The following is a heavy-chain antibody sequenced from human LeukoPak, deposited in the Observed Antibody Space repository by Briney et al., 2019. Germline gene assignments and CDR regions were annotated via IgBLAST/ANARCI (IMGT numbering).Heavy chain of an antibody. V-gene: IGHV4-4*09. D-gene: IGHD3-22*01. CDR1: GGAISGYY. CDR3: ARGRQEVSMIVVVMTGVSYYLDV. J-gene: IGHJ6*03. Sequence: SETLSLTCTVSGGAISGYYWSWIRQTPGKGLEWIGYIYTSGSTNYNPSLKSRLTISVDASKNQFSLNLRSLTAADTAVYYCARGRQEVSMIVVVMTGVSYYLDVWGKGTTVTVS. CDR2: IYTSGST.